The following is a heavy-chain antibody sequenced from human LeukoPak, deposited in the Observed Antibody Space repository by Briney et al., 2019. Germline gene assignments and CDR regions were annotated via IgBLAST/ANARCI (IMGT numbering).Heavy chain of an antibody. CDR3: ARDFYGSGSSFDY. D-gene: IGHD3-10*01. J-gene: IGHJ4*02. CDR2: IYSGGST. V-gene: IGHV3-66*01. Sequence: PGGSLRLSCAASGFTFSSYWMSWVRQAPGKGLEWVSVIYSGGSTYYADSVKGRFTISRDNSKNTLYLQMNSLRAEDTAVYYCARDFYGSGSSFDYWGQGTLVTVSS. CDR1: GFTFSSYW.